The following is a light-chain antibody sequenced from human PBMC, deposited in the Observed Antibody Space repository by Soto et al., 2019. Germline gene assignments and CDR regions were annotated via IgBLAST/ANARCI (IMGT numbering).Light chain of an antibody. CDR1: QSVSSSY. CDR2: GAS. V-gene: IGKV3-20*01. CDR3: QQYGTSFT. Sequence: EIVLTQSPGTLSLSPGERATLSCRASQSVSSSYLAWYQQKPGQAPRLLIYGASSRATGIPDRFSGSGSGTDFTLTISRLEPGDFAVYYCQQYGTSFTFGPGTKVDFK. J-gene: IGKJ3*01.